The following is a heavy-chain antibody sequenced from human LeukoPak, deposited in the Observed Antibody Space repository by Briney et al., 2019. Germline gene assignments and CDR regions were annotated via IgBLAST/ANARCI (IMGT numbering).Heavy chain of an antibody. J-gene: IGHJ6*03. Sequence: PSETLSLTCAVYGGSFSGYYWSWIRQPPGKGLEWIGEINHSGSTNYNPSLKSRVTISVDTSKNQFSLKLSSVTAADTAVYYCARQILGRITMVRGGYYYYMDVWGKGTTVTVSS. V-gene: IGHV4-34*01. CDR1: GGSFSGYY. CDR3: ARQILGRITMVRGGYYYYMDV. D-gene: IGHD3-10*01. CDR2: INHSGST.